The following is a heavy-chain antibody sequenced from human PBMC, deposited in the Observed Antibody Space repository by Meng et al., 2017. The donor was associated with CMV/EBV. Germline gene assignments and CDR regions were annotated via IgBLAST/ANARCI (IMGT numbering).Heavy chain of an antibody. V-gene: IGHV1-2*02. J-gene: IGHJ2*01. D-gene: IGHD1-7*01. CDR3: ATYIGNYINWYFDL. Sequence: QVQRVQPGAEVKKPGASVKVSCKASGYTFTGYYMHWVRQAPGQGLEWMGWINPNSGGTNYAQKFQGRVTMTRDTSISTAYMELSRLRSDDTAVYYCATYIGNYINWYFDLWGRGTLVTVSS. CDR2: INPNSGGT. CDR1: GYTFTGYY.